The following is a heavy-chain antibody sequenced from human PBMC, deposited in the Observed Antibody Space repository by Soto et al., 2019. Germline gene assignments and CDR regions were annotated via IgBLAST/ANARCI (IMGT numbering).Heavy chain of an antibody. CDR2: IYHSGST. CDR3: ARRVGSCSGTSCNGWFDP. D-gene: IGHD2-2*01. Sequence: SETLSLTCSASGDSISKTTSYWGWIRQPPGKGLEWIGTIYHSGSTYYNPSLMSRVTLSVDKSKNQFSLKLNSVTAADTAVYYCARRVGSCSGTSCNGWFDPWGQGTLVTVSS. V-gene: IGHV4-39*01. CDR1: GDSISKTTSY. J-gene: IGHJ5*02.